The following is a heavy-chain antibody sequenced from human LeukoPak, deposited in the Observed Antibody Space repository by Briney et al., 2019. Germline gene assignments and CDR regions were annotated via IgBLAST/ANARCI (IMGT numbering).Heavy chain of an antibody. V-gene: IGHV4-59*01. D-gene: IGHD2-2*01. CDR2: ISYSGDI. J-gene: IGHJ4*02. CDR1: GDSISNYY. CDR3: ARRISTMTQFDY. Sequence: SETLSLTCTVSGDSISNYYWSWIRQPPGKGLEWIGYISYSGDITYNPSLKGRVTISIDSSKNQFSLYLRSVTAADTAVYYCARRISTMTQFDYWGQGTLVTVSS.